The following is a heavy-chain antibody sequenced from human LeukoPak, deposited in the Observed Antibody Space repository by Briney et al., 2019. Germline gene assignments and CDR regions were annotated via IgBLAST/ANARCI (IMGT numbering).Heavy chain of an antibody. CDR3: ARPKAGYSYGYLY. Sequence: RASVKVSCKASGYTFTGYYMHWVRQAPGQGLEWMGWINPNSGGTNYAQKFQGRVTMTRDTSISTAYMELSRLRSDDTAVYYCARPKAGYSYGYLYWGQGTLVTVSS. CDR2: INPNSGGT. V-gene: IGHV1-2*02. D-gene: IGHD5-18*01. J-gene: IGHJ4*02. CDR1: GYTFTGYY.